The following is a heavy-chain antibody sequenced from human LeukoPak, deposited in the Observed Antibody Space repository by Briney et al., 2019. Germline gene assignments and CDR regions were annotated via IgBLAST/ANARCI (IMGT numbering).Heavy chain of an antibody. V-gene: IGHV3-74*01. CDR3: ARDRTTVTYYYYYYGMDV. Sequence: GGSLRLSCAASGFTFSSYWMHWVRQAQGKGLVWVSRINIDGSITNYADSVKGRFTISRDNAKNTLYLQMNSLRAEDTAVYYCARDRTTVTYYYYYYGMDVWGQGTTVTVSS. D-gene: IGHD4-17*01. CDR1: GFTFSSYW. CDR2: INIDGSIT. J-gene: IGHJ6*02.